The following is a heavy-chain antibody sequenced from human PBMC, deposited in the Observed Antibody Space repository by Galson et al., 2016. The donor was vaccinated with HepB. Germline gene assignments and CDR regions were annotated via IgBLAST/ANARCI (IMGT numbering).Heavy chain of an antibody. CDR1: GFSLGNYW. CDR3: TREFDL. V-gene: IGHV3-7*04. J-gene: IGHJ2*01. CDR2: IKKDGSEI. Sequence: SLRLSCAASGFSLGNYWMNWARQAPGKGLEWLANIKKDGSEINYVDSVKGRCTISRDNAKNSLFLQMNTLRVEDTAVYYCTREFDLWGRGTQVTVSS.